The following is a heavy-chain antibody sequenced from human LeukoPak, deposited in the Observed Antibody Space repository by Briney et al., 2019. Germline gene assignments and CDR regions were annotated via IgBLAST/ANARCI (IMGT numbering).Heavy chain of an antibody. V-gene: IGHV3-33*01. Sequence: RPGGSLRLSCAASGFTFSSYGMHWVRQAPGKGLEWVAVIWYDGSNKYYADSVKGRFTISRDNSKNTLYLQMNSLRAEDTAVYYCARDAGPITMVRGLFDPWGQGTLVTVSS. CDR2: IWYDGSNK. CDR1: GFTFSSYG. J-gene: IGHJ5*02. D-gene: IGHD3-10*01. CDR3: ARDAGPITMVRGLFDP.